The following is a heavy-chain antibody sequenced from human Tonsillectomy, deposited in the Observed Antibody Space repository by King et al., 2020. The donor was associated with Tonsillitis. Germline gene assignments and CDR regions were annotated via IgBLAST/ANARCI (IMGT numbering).Heavy chain of an antibody. CDR3: ARGLVGGYSYGSYSHGMDV. V-gene: IGHV3-30-3*01. CDR2: ISYAGSNN. CDR1: GFTFSSSA. Sequence: QLVQSGGGVVQPGRSLTLSCAASGFTFSSSAMHWVRQAPGKGLEWVAVISYAGSNNHFADSVKGRFTISRDNSKNTLYLQLNSLRVEDTAVYYCARGLVGGYSYGSYSHGMDVWGQGTRVTVSS. J-gene: IGHJ6*02. D-gene: IGHD5-18*01.